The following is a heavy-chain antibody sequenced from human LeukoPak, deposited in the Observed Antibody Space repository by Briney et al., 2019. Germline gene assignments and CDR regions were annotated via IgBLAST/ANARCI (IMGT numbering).Heavy chain of an antibody. CDR1: GFTFSSYA. CDR3: ARDAKTGVRGVIDY. V-gene: IGHV3-30*01. Sequence: PGGSLRLSCAASGFTFSSYAMHWVRQAPGKGLEWVAVISYDGSNKYYADSVKGRFTISRDNSMNTLYLQMNSLRAEDTAVYYCARDAKTGVRGVIDYWGQGTLVTVSS. CDR2: ISYDGSNK. D-gene: IGHD3-10*01. J-gene: IGHJ4*02.